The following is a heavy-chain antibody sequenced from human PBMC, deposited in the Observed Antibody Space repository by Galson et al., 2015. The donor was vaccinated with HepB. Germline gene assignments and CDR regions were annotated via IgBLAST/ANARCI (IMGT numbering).Heavy chain of an antibody. CDR1: GFTFSSYS. J-gene: IGHJ2*01. CDR2: ISSSSSYI. Sequence: SLSLSCAASGFTFSSYSMNWVRQAPGKGLEWVSSISSSSSYIYYADSVKGRFTISRDNAKNSLYLQMNSLRAEDTAVYDCARDGRMRVRMELWGRGTLVTVSS. V-gene: IGHV3-21*01. CDR3: ARDGRMRVRMEL. D-gene: IGHD1-1*01.